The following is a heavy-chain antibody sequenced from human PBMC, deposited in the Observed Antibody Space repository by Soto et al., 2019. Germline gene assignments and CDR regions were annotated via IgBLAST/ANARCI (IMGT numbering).Heavy chain of an antibody. Sequence: ASVKVSCKASGGTFSSYAISWVRQAPGQGLEWMGGIIPIFGTANYAQKFQGRVTITADESTSTAYMELSSLRSEDTAVYYCAGDFNEAVAGDYWGQGTLVTVSS. CDR2: IIPIFGTA. V-gene: IGHV1-69*13. CDR1: GGTFSSYA. J-gene: IGHJ4*02. D-gene: IGHD6-19*01. CDR3: AGDFNEAVAGDY.